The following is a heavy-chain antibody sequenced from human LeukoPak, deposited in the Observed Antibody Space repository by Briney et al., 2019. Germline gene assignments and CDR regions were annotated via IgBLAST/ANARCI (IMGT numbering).Heavy chain of an antibody. CDR3: AKVGQLWLFQPFDY. Sequence: PGGSLRLSCAASGSTFSSYAMSWVRQAPGKGLEWVSVISGSGGSTYYADSVKGRFTISKDNSKNTLYLQMNSLRAEDTAVYYCAKVGQLWLFQPFDYWGQGTLVTVSS. CDR1: GSTFSSYA. V-gene: IGHV3-23*01. CDR2: ISGSGGST. J-gene: IGHJ4*02. D-gene: IGHD5-18*01.